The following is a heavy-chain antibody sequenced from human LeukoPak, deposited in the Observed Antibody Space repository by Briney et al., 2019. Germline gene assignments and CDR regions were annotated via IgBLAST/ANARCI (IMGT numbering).Heavy chain of an antibody. V-gene: IGHV3-53*01. CDR3: ARVEGTTAFDY. J-gene: IGHJ4*02. CDR1: GFTFSSYA. Sequence: GGSLRLSCAASGFTFSSYAMSWVRQAPGQGLEWVSLIYSGGSTYYADSVKGRFTISRDNSKNTLYLQMNSLRAADAAVYYCARVEGTTAFDYWGQGTLVIVSS. CDR2: IYSGGST. D-gene: IGHD1-7*01.